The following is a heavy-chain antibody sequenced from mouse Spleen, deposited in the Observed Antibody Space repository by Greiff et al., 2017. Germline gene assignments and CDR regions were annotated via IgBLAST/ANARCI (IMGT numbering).Heavy chain of an antibody. V-gene: IGHV1-26*01. CDR2: INPNNGGT. CDR1: GYTFTDYY. CDR3: LYAMDY. J-gene: IGHJ4*01. Sequence: EVKLQQSGPELVKPGASVKISCKASGYTFTDYYMNWVKQSHGKSLEWIGDINPNNGGTSYNQKFKGKATLTVDKSSSTAYMELRSLTSEDSAVYYCLYAMDYWGQGTSVTVSS.